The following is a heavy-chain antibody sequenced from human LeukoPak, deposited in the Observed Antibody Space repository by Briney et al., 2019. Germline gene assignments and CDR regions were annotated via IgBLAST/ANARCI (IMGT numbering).Heavy chain of an antibody. CDR2: INSDGSST. V-gene: IGHV3-74*01. J-gene: IGHJ6*03. CDR1: GFTFSSYW. Sequence: GGSLRLSCAASGFTFSSYWMHWVRQAPGKGLVWVSRINSDGSSTNYADSVKGRFTISRDNAKNTLYLHMNSLRAEDTAVYHCARASKSYYNVDYYYYMDVWGKGTTVTISS. CDR3: ARASKSYYNVDYYYYMDV. D-gene: IGHD3-10*01.